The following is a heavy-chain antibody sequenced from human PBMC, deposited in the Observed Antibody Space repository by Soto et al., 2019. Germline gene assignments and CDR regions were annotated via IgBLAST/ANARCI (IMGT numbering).Heavy chain of an antibody. Sequence: SETLSLTCTVSGGSISSSSYYWGWIRQPPGKGLEWIGSIYYSGSTYYNPSLKSRATISVDTSKNQFSLKLSSVTAADTAVYYCARHVEDAAAGTLHYYYYYGMDVWGQGTTVTVSS. V-gene: IGHV4-39*01. CDR2: IYYSGST. CDR1: GGSISSSSYY. D-gene: IGHD6-13*01. CDR3: ARHVEDAAAGTLHYYYYYGMDV. J-gene: IGHJ6*02.